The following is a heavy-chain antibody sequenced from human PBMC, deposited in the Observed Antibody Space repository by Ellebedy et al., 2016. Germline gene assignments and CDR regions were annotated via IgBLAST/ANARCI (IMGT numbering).Heavy chain of an antibody. CDR1: GFTFDDYA. CDR3: AKSGLAYYYYYMDV. V-gene: IGHV3-9*01. J-gene: IGHJ6*03. D-gene: IGHD3-10*01. Sequence: SLKISXAASGFTFDDYAMHWVRQAPGKGLEWVSGISWNSGSIGYADSVKGRFTISRDNAKNSLYLQMNSLRAEDTALYYCAKSGLAYYYYYMDVWGKGTTVTVSS. CDR2: ISWNSGSI.